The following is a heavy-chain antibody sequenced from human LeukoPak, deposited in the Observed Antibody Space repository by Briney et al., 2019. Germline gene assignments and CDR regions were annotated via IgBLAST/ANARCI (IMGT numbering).Heavy chain of an antibody. CDR2: ISAYNGNT. J-gene: IGHJ4*02. CDR3: ARLTRDSSCYPIDY. Sequence: ASVTVSCKASGYTFASYGISWVGQAPGRGREGMGWISAYNGNTNYAQKLQGRGTMTTDTSTSTAYMEVRSLRSDGTAVYYCARLTRDSSCYPIDYWGQGTLVTVSS. D-gene: IGHD3-22*01. V-gene: IGHV1-18*01. CDR1: GYTFASYG.